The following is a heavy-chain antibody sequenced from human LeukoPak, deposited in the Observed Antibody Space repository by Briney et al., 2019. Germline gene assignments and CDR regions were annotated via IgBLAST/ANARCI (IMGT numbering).Heavy chain of an antibody. CDR2: ISAYNGNT. J-gene: IGHJ3*02. CDR3: ASCSTSCYDAFDI. CDR1: GYTFTSYG. V-gene: IGHV1-18*04. D-gene: IGHD2-2*01. Sequence: GASVKVSCKASGYTFTSYGISWVRQAPGQGLEWMGWISAYNGNTNYAQKLQGRVTMTTDTSTRTAYMELRSLRSDDTAVYYCASCSTSCYDAFDIWGQGTMVTVSS.